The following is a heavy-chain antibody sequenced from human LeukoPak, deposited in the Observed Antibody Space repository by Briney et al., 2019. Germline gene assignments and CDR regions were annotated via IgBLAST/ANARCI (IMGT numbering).Heavy chain of an antibody. D-gene: IGHD3-22*01. CDR2: TRYDGSIK. CDR1: GFTFSSYG. V-gene: IGHV3-30*02. CDR3: AKDKYDSGGSYYFDY. J-gene: IGHJ4*02. Sequence: GGSLRLSCAASGFTFSSYGMHWVRQAPGKGLEWVAFTRYDGSIKYYGDSVKGRFTISRDNSKNALYLQMTSLRVEDTAVYYCAKDKYDSGGSYYFDYWGQGTLVTVSS.